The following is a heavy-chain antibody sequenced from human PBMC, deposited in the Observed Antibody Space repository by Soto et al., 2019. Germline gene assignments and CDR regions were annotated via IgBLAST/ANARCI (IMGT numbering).Heavy chain of an antibody. CDR1: GASISGFY. J-gene: IGHJ5*02. D-gene: IGHD1-1*01. V-gene: IGHV4-4*07. CDR3: VRDGTKTLRAWFDP. Sequence: SETLSLTCTVSGASISGFYWSWIRKSAGKGLEWIGRIYATGTTDYNPSLKSRVMMSVDTAKKQFSLKLRSVTAADTAVYYCVRDGTKTLRAWFDPWGQGISVTVSS. CDR2: IYATGTT.